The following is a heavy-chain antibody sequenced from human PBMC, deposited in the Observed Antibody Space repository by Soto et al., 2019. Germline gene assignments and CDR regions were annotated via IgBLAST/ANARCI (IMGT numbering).Heavy chain of an antibody. D-gene: IGHD2-2*01. Sequence: QLVESGGGLTQAGGSLRLSCVGSGFFFNNYDMHWVRQVRGKGLEWVSAIGAADDPYYSVSVKGRFIVSRDNAQKSLYLKRNTLRAGDTVVYFCARAYKGQLPRRGDYYYALDVWGRGTTVTVSS. J-gene: IGHJ6*02. CDR1: GFFFNNYD. V-gene: IGHV3-13*05. CDR3: ARAYKGQLPRRGDYYYALDV. CDR2: IGAADDP.